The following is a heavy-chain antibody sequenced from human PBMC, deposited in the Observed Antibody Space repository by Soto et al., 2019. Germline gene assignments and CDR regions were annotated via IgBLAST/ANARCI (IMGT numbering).Heavy chain of an antibody. Sequence: QVQLVQSGAEVKKPGASVKVSCKASGYTFTSYYMHWVRQAPGQGLEWMGIINPSGGSTSYAQKFQGRVTMTRDTSTSTVYMELSSLRSEDTAVYYCASAPLGSGYSYGYFDYWGQGTLVTVSS. D-gene: IGHD5-18*01. CDR1: GYTFTSYY. CDR3: ASAPLGSGYSYGYFDY. CDR2: INPSGGST. J-gene: IGHJ4*02. V-gene: IGHV1-46*01.